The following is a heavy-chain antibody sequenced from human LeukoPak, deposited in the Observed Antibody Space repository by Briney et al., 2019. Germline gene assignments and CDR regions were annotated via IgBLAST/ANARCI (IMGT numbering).Heavy chain of an antibody. J-gene: IGHJ4*02. Sequence: GGSLRLSCAASGFTFSSYGMHWVRQAPGKGLEWVAVISCDGSNKYYADSVKGRFTISRDNSKNTLYLQMNSLRAEDTAVYYCAKDLVVAEQSLDYWGQGTLVTVSS. CDR1: GFTFSSYG. CDR2: ISCDGSNK. D-gene: IGHD2-2*01. V-gene: IGHV3-30*18. CDR3: AKDLVVAEQSLDY.